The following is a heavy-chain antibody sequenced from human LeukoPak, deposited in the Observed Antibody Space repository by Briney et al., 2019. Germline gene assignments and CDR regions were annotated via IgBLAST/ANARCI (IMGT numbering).Heavy chain of an antibody. CDR1: GFTFSSYA. Sequence: GGSLRLSCAASGFTFSSYAMSWVRQAPGKGLEWVSAISGSGGSTYYADSVKGRFTISRDNSKNTLYLQMNSLRAEDTAVYYCARSYGSGTPGKYGMDVGGKGTTVTVS. V-gene: IGHV3-23*01. CDR3: ARSYGSGTPGKYGMDV. D-gene: IGHD3-10*01. J-gene: IGHJ6*04. CDR2: ISGSGGST.